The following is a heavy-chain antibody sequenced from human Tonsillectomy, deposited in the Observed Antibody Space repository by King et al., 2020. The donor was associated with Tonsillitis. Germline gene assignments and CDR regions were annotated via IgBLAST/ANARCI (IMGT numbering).Heavy chain of an antibody. CDR1: GGSISSYY. D-gene: IGHD1-26*01. CDR3: ARREHNENYYDAFYI. V-gene: IGHV4-59*08. Sequence: QVQLQESGPGLAKPSETLSLTCTVSGGSISSYYWSWIRQPPGKGLEWIGYVYYSGSTNNNPSLKSRVTMSVDTSTNQFSLKLCSVTAANTAVYYCARREHNENYYDAFYICGQGTMVTVSS. J-gene: IGHJ3*02. CDR2: VYYSGST.